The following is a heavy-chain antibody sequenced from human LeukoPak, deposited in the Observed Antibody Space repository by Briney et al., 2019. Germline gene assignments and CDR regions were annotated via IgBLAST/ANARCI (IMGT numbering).Heavy chain of an antibody. V-gene: IGHV4-34*01. J-gene: IGHJ5*02. Sequence: SETLSLTCAVYGGSFSGYYWSWIRQPPGKGLEWIGEINRSGSTNYNPSLKSRVTISVDTSKNQFSLKLSSVTAADTAVYYCARATGNEYYDFWSGYSNWFDPWGQGTLVTVSS. CDR1: GGSFSGYY. D-gene: IGHD3-3*01. CDR3: ARATGNEYYDFWSGYSNWFDP. CDR2: INRSGST.